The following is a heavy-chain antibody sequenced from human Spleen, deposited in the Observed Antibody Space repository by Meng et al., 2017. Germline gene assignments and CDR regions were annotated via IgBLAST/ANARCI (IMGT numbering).Heavy chain of an antibody. Sequence: GESLKISCAASGFSFDDYAMHWVRQAPGKGLEWVSGISSSSSYIYYADSVKGRFTISRDNAKNSLYLQMNSLRAEDTAVYFCARGQRDQYNWNAYYFDYWGQGTLVTVSS. J-gene: IGHJ4*02. CDR3: ARGQRDQYNWNAYYFDY. CDR1: GFSFDDYA. CDR2: ISSSSSYI. D-gene: IGHD1-20*01. V-gene: IGHV3-21*01.